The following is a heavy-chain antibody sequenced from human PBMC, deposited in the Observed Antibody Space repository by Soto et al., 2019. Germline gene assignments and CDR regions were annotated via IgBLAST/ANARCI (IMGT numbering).Heavy chain of an antibody. CDR1: GGSISSYY. J-gene: IGHJ4*02. D-gene: IGHD2-21*02. Sequence: SETLSLTCTVSGGSISSYYWSWIRQPPGKGLEWIGYIYYSGSTNYNPSLKSRVTISVDTSKNQFSLKLSSVTAADTAVYYCARGFLAVTCDYWGQGT. CDR2: IYYSGST. CDR3: ARGFLAVTCDY. V-gene: IGHV4-59*08.